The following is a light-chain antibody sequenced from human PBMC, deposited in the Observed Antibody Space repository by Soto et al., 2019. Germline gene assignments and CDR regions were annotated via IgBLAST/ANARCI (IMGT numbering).Light chain of an antibody. CDR2: GAS. Sequence: EIVLSQSPGTLSLSPGERATLSCRASQSVSSNYLVWYQQKPGQAPRLLIYGASTRATGIPGSFSGSGSGTDFTLTISRLEPEDFAVYYCQQYGNSPCACGEGTKLEIK. J-gene: IGKJ2*02. CDR1: QSVSSNY. CDR3: QQYGNSPCA. V-gene: IGKV3-20*01.